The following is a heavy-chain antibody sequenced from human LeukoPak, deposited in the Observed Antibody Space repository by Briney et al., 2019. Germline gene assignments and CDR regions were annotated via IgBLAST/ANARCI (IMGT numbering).Heavy chain of an antibody. V-gene: IGHV3-53*01. D-gene: IGHD3-16*01. J-gene: IGHJ4*02. Sequence: GGSLRLSCAASVFTVSGTHMSWVRQAPGKGLEWVAAMYAGGTTYYADSVTGRFTISRDNSKNTLYLHMNSLRAEDTAVYYCAKDEATSGGGLASWGQGTLVSVSS. CDR2: MYAGGTT. CDR1: VFTVSGTH. CDR3: AKDEATSGGGLAS.